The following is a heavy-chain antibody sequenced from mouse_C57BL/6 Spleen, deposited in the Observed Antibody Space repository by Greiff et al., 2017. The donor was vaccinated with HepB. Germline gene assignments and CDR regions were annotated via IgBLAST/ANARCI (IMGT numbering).Heavy chain of an antibody. CDR2: INYDGSST. Sequence: EVNVVESEGGLVQPGSSMKLSCTASGFTFSDYYMAWVRQVPEKGLEWVANINYDGSSTYYLDSLKSRFIISRDNAKNILYLQMSILKSEDTATYYCASFLAGTYAMDYWGQGTSVTVSS. V-gene: IGHV5-16*01. CDR3: ASFLAGTYAMDY. J-gene: IGHJ4*01. CDR1: GFTFSDYY. D-gene: IGHD4-1*01.